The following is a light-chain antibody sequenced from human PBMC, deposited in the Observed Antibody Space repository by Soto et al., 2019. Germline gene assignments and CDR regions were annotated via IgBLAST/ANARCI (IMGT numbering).Light chain of an antibody. V-gene: IGKV3-15*01. CDR1: QNIDIN. J-gene: IGKJ2*01. Sequence: EIVMTQSPATLSVSPGDRVTLSCRASQNIDINLAWFQQKPGQAPRLLIYAASTRATGIPARFSGSGSGTDFTLIINCLQSEDFAVYYCQRYHWWYTFGPGTELEI. CDR2: AAS. CDR3: QRYHWWYT.